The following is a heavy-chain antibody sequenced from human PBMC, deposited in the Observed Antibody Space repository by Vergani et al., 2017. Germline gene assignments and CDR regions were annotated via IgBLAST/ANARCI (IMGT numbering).Heavy chain of an antibody. D-gene: IGHD3-9*01. CDR2: INPSGGHT. V-gene: IGHV1-46*03. J-gene: IGHJ4*02. CDR3: AGGDYGILTGYRY. Sequence: QVQVVQSGAEVKKSGASVKVSCKTSGYTFSNYYMHWVRQAPGQGLEWMGIINPSGGHTNYAQKFQGRATMTRATSTSTVYMELSSLRSEDTSIYYCAGGDYGILTGYRYWGQGTLVTVSA. CDR1: GYTFSNYY.